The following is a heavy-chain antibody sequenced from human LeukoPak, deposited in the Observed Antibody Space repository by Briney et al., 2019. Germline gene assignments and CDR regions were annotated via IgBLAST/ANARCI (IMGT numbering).Heavy chain of an antibody. J-gene: IGHJ4*02. Sequence: GGSLRLSCAASGFTSSNCAMSWVRQAPGKGLEWVSVISASGGATYYADSVKGRFTISRDNSKNALYLQMNSLRAEDTALYYCAKGIVATIRGGYFDYWGQGTLVTVSS. D-gene: IGHD5-12*01. CDR1: GFTSSNCA. CDR2: ISASGGAT. CDR3: AKGIVATIRGGYFDY. V-gene: IGHV3-23*01.